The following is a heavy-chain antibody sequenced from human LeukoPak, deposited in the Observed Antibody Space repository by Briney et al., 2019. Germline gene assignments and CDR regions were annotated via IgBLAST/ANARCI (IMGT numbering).Heavy chain of an antibody. CDR3: ARDFTGYSSGWYRSWFDP. Sequence: PSETLSLTCTVSGGSISGSSYYWGWIRQPPGKGLEWIGSIYYSGSTYYNPSLKSRVTISVDTSKNQFSLKLSSVTAADTAVYYCARDFTGYSSGWYRSWFDPWGQGTLVTVSS. CDR1: GGSISGSSYY. D-gene: IGHD6-19*01. J-gene: IGHJ5*02. V-gene: IGHV4-39*07. CDR2: IYYSGST.